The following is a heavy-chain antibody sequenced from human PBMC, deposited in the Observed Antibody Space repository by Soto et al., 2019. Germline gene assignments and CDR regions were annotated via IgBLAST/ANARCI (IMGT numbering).Heavy chain of an antibody. D-gene: IGHD3-22*01. J-gene: IGHJ4*02. CDR3: ARQIYDSDTGPNFQYYFDS. CDR1: GYSFAGYW. Sequence: LKISCKGSGYSFAGYWITWVRQKPGKGLEWMGRIDPSDSQTYYSPSFRGHVTISVTKSNTTVFLQWSSLRASDTAMYYCARQIYDSDTGPNFQYYFDSWGQGTPVTVSS. CDR2: IDPSDSQT. V-gene: IGHV5-10-1*01.